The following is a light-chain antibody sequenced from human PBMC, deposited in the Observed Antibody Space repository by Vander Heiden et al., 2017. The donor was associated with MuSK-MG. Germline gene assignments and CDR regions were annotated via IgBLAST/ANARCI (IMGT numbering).Light chain of an antibody. CDR3: QQDCSSLFT. CDR2: GAS. V-gene: IGKV3-20*01. CDR1: QSVSSSY. J-gene: IGKJ3*01. Sequence: EIVLTQSPGTLSLSPGERATLSCRASQSVSSSYLAWYQQKPGQAPRLLIYGASSRATGIPDRFSRSGSGTDFTLTISSLEPEDFAVYYCQQDCSSLFTFGHGTKVDIK.